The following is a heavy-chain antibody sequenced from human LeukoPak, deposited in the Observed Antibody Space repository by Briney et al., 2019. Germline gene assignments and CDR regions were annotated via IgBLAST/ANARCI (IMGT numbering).Heavy chain of an antibody. Sequence: GGSLRLSCEASGFAFSGYAMSWVRQAPGKGLEWVSTIRNSGGDTYYADPVKGRFIISRDNSRNILYVQMSSLRAEDTVIYYCARTRITTRGYYYGLDVWGQGTMVTV. V-gene: IGHV3-23*01. CDR3: ARTRITTRGYYYGLDV. J-gene: IGHJ6*02. CDR1: GFAFSGYA. CDR2: IRNSGGDT. D-gene: IGHD1-26*01.